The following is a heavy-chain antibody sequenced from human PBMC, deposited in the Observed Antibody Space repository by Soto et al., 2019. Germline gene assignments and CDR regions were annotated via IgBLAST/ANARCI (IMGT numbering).Heavy chain of an antibody. CDR3: ARFYGLDYYYYYGMDV. CDR2: IYYSGST. V-gene: IGHV4-30-4*01. J-gene: IGHJ6*02. D-gene: IGHD3-10*01. Sequence: PSETLSLTCTVSGGSISSGDYYWSWIRQPPGKGLEWIGYIYYSGSTYYNPSLKSRVTISVDTSKNQFSLKLNSVTAADTAVYYCARFYGLDYYYYYGMDVWGQGTTVTVSS. CDR1: GGSISSGDYY.